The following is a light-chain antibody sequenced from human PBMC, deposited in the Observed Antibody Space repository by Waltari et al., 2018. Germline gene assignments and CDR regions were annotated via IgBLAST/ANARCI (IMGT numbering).Light chain of an antibody. CDR1: SSNIGGNT. V-gene: IGLV1-44*01. J-gene: IGLJ3*02. Sequence: QPVLIQPPSASGTLGQRVTISCSGSSSNIGGNTVNWYQQFPGAAPKVFIYNNNQPPSGVPVRCSGSKSGTAASLAISGLQSEDEANYYCAAWDDSVNAWLFGGGAKLTVL. CDR3: AAWDDSVNAWL. CDR2: NNN.